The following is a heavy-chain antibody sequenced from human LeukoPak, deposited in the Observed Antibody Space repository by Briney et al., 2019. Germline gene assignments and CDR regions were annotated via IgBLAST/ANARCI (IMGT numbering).Heavy chain of an antibody. Sequence: ASVKVSCKASGYTFTAYYIHWVRQAPGQGLEWMGWINPNSGDTKYEQKFQGRVTMTRDTSISTPYMEVSRLISDDTAVYYCARLGTYYYDGSGYYPLTGYFDYWGQGTLVTVSS. CDR3: ARLGTYYYDGSGYYPLTGYFDY. J-gene: IGHJ4*02. D-gene: IGHD3-22*01. CDR1: GYTFTAYY. V-gene: IGHV1-2*02. CDR2: INPNSGDT.